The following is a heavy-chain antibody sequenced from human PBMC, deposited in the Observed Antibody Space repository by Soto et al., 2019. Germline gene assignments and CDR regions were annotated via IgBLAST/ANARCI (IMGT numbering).Heavy chain of an antibody. Sequence: QVQLVQSGAEVKKPGSSVKVSCKASGGTFSSYTISWVRQAPGQGLEWMGRIIPILGIANYAQKFQGRVTITADKSTSTAYMELSSLRSEDTAVYYCAREDYYGSAGHFWGQGTTVTVSS. V-gene: IGHV1-69*08. CDR1: GGTFSSYT. D-gene: IGHD3-10*01. J-gene: IGHJ6*02. CDR2: IIPILGIA. CDR3: AREDYYGSAGHF.